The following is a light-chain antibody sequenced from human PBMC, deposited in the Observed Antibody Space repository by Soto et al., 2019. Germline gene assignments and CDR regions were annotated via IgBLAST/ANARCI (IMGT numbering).Light chain of an antibody. CDR1: QSASSY. CDR3: QQRSNWPVIT. V-gene: IGKV3-11*01. Sequence: IVLTQSPATLSLSPGERATLSCRASQSASSYLAWYQQKPGQAPRLLIYDASNRATGIPARFSGSGSGTDFTLTISSLEPEDFAVYYCQQRSNWPVITFGQGTRLEIK. J-gene: IGKJ5*01. CDR2: DAS.